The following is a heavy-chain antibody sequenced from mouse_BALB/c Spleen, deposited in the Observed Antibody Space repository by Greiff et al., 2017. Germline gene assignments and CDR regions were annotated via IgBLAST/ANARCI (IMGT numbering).Heavy chain of an antibody. CDR3: ARNLITTVVSFYYYAMDY. Sequence: QVQLKESGPGLVQPSQSLSITCTVSGFSLTSYGVHWVRQSPGKGLEWLGVIWSGGSTDYNAAFISRLSISKDNSKSQVFFKMNSLQANDTAIYYCARNLITTVVSFYYYAMDYWGQGTSVTVSS. J-gene: IGHJ4*01. V-gene: IGHV2-2*02. CDR1: GFSLTSYG. CDR2: IWSGGST. D-gene: IGHD1-1*01.